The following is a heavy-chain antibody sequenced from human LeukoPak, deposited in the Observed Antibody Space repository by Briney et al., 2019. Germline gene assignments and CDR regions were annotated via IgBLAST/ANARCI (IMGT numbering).Heavy chain of an antibody. CDR2: IYYSGST. V-gene: IGHV4-39*01. CDR1: GGSISSSSYY. J-gene: IGHJ4*02. CDR3: ARIGSGYSYGCFDY. D-gene: IGHD5-18*01. Sequence: PSETLSLTCTVSGGSISSSSYYWGWIRQPPGKGLEWIGSIYYSGSTYYNPSLKSRVTISVDTSKNQFSLKLSSVTAADTAVYYCARIGSGYSYGCFDYWGQGTLVTVSS.